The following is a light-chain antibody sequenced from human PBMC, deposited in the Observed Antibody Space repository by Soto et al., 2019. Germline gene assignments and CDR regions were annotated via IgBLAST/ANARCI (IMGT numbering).Light chain of an antibody. Sequence: QSVLTQPTSVSGSPGQSITISCTGNHTDIGTYDYVSWYQQHPGRAPRLLIHDVSNRPSGVSDRFSGSKSGDTASLTISGLQAEDEADYYCTSFTSRHTYVFGTGTKVTVL. V-gene: IGLV2-14*03. J-gene: IGLJ1*01. CDR2: DVS. CDR3: TSFTSRHTYV. CDR1: HTDIGTYDY.